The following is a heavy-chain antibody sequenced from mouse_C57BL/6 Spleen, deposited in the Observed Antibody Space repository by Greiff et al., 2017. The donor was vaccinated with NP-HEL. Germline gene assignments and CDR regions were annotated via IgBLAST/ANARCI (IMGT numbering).Heavy chain of an antibody. V-gene: IGHV5-16*01. CDR3: ARVLYLWYFDY. D-gene: IGHD5-1-1*01. Sequence: DVHLVESEGGLVQPGSSMKLSCTASGFTFSDYYMAWVRQVPEKGLEWVANINYDGSSTYYLDSLKSRFIISRDNAKNILYLQMSSLKSEDTATYYCARVLYLWYFDYWGQGTTLTVSS. CDR2: INYDGSST. J-gene: IGHJ2*01. CDR1: GFTFSDYY.